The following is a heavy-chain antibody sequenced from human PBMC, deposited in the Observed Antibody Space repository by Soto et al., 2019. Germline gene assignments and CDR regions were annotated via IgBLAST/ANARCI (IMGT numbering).Heavy chain of an antibody. D-gene: IGHD3-22*01. J-gene: IGHJ5*02. CDR2: IYSNGTV. V-gene: IGHV4-31*03. CDR3: SRGSDTTGYWFDP. Sequence: NPSETLSLTCSVSAGSITSRGYYWSWIRQHPGGGLEWIGNIYSNGTVFYTPSLKRRLTIMIDTSRRQFSLRLTSLTSADTAVYYCSRGSDTTGYWFDPWGRGILVTVSS. CDR1: AGSITSRGYY.